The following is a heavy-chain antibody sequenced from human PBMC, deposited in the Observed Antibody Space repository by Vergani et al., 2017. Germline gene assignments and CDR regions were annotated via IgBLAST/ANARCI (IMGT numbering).Heavy chain of an antibody. CDR1: GGSFSGYY. Sequence: QVQLQQWGAGLLKPSETLSLTCAVYGGSFSGYYWSWIRQPPGKGLEWIGEIKHSGSTNYNPSLKSRVTISVDTSKNQFSLKLSSVTAADTAVYYCARGVLRFLEWLGYYYYYMDVWGKGTTVTVSS. D-gene: IGHD3-3*01. CDR3: ARGVLRFLEWLGYYYYYMDV. V-gene: IGHV4-34*01. J-gene: IGHJ6*03. CDR2: IKHSGST.